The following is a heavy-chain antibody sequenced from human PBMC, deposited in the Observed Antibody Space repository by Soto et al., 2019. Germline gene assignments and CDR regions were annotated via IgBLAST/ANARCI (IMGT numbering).Heavy chain of an antibody. CDR3: ARFAPVYCSGGSCYSVPVDV. Sequence: ASVKVSCKASGYTFTSYGISWVRQAPGQRLEWMGWISAYNGNTNYSQKLQGRVTITTDTSTRTAYMELRSLRSDDTAVYYCARFAPVYCSGGSCYSVPVDVWGKGTTVTVSS. V-gene: IGHV1-18*01. J-gene: IGHJ6*04. CDR2: ISAYNGNT. CDR1: GYTFTSYG. D-gene: IGHD2-15*01.